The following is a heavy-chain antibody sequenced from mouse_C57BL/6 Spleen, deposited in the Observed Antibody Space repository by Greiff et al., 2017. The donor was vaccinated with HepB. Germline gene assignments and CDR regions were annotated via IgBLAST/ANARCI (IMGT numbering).Heavy chain of an antibody. CDR1: GYTFTSYW. Sequence: QVQLQQPGAELVMPGASVKLSCKASGYTFTSYWMHWVKQRPGPGLEWIGEIDPSDSYTNYNQKFKGKSTLTVDKSSSTAYMQLSSLTSEDSAVYYCARSRRYYGSSYHWYFDVWGTGTTVTVSS. CDR3: ARSRRYYGSSYHWYFDV. D-gene: IGHD1-1*01. CDR2: IDPSDSYT. J-gene: IGHJ1*03. V-gene: IGHV1-69*01.